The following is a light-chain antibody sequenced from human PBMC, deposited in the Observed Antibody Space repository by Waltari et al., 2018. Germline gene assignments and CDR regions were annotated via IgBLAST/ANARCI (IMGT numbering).Light chain of an antibody. J-gene: IGKJ3*01. V-gene: IGKV2-40*01. CDR2: GGS. Sequence: DIVMTQTPLSLPITPGEPASISCRSSQNLLHSNGNTYLHWYLQKPGQSPQLLIYGGSNRASGVPDRFSGSGSGTDFTLKISKVEAEDVGVYYCVQATAFPFTFGPGTKLDIK. CDR3: VQATAFPFT. CDR1: QNLLHSNGNTY.